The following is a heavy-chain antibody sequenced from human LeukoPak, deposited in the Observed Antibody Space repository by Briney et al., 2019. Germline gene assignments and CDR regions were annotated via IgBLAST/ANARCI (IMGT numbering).Heavy chain of an antibody. CDR1: GFTFSSYE. CDR2: ISSSGSTI. V-gene: IGHV3-48*03. J-gene: IGHJ4*02. D-gene: IGHD3-22*01. Sequence: GGSLRLFCAASGFTFSSYEMNWVRQAPGKGLEWVSYISSSGSTIYYADSVKGRFTISRDNAKNSLYLQMNSLRAEDTAVYYCARRPYYYDSLDYWGQGTLVTVSS. CDR3: ARRPYYYDSLDY.